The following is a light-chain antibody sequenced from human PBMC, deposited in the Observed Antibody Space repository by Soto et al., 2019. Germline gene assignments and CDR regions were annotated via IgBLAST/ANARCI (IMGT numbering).Light chain of an antibody. CDR1: QSLVYSDGNTY. CDR3: TQRPHWPPK. Sequence: DVVMIQSPLSLPVTLGQPASISCRSSQSLVYSDGNTYLNWFQQRPGQSPRRLIYKVSNRDSGVPDRSTGSGSGTEFTLKISTVEVEDVRVYYCTQRPHWPPKVGLGTKVQIK. J-gene: IGKJ1*01. CDR2: KVS. V-gene: IGKV2-30*01.